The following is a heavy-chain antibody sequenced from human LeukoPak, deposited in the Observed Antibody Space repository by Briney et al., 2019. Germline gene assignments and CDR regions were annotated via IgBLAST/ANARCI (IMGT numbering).Heavy chain of an antibody. CDR2: IYSGGST. J-gene: IGHJ4*02. CDR1: GFTVSSNY. D-gene: IGHD4-23*01. Sequence: GGSLRLSCAASGFTVSSNYMSWVRQAPGKGLEWVSVIYSGGSTYYADSVKGRFTISRDNSKNTLYLQMNSLRAEDTAVYYCANGGRRSNPYFDYWGQGTLVTVSS. V-gene: IGHV3-66*01. CDR3: ANGGRRSNPYFDY.